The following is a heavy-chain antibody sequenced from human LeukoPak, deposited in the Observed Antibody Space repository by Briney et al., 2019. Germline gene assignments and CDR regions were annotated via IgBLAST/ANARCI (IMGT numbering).Heavy chain of an antibody. J-gene: IGHJ4*02. D-gene: IGHD4-11*01. V-gene: IGHV3-30-3*01. CDR3: AKDLLGNYLYYFDF. CDR2: ISYDGSNK. CDR1: GFTFSSYA. Sequence: PGGSLRLSCAASGFTFSSYAMHWVRQAPGKGLEWVAVISYDGSNKYYADSVKGRFTISRDNSRNTLYLQMNTLRAEDTAVYYCAKDLLGNYLYYFDFWGQGTLVTVSS.